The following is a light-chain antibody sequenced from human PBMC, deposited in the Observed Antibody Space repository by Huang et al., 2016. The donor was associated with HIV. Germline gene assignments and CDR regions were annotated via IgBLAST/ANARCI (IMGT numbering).Light chain of an antibody. CDR3: ERYNNWPRT. Sequence: EIVMTQSPATLSVSPGERATLSCRASQSVTGNLAWYQQKPGQAPRRRICGVSTRATGNAARFEASGCGTKIALNINSLQSEDFVVYDCERYNNWPRTFGPGTKVDVK. CDR1: QSVTGN. CDR2: GVS. J-gene: IGKJ3*01. V-gene: IGKV3-15*01.